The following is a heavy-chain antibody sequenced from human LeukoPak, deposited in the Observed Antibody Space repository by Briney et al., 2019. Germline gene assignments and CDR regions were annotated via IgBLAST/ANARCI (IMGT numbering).Heavy chain of an antibody. CDR3: ARGRWSDY. D-gene: IGHD5-24*01. CDR1: GFSFSNYE. V-gene: IGHV3-7*01. J-gene: IGHJ4*02. Sequence: GGSLRLSCAASGFSFSNYEMNWVRQAPGKGLEWVANIKEDGTEKNYVDSVKGRFTISRDNVKKSLYLEMNSLRVEDTAVYYCARGRWSDYWGQGTQVTVSS. CDR2: IKEDGTEK.